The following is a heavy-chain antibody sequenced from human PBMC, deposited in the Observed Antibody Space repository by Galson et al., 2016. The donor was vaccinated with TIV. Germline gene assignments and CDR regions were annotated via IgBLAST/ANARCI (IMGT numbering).Heavy chain of an antibody. CDR1: GDTFSTYP. D-gene: IGHD5-18*01. J-gene: IGHJ6*02. Sequence: SVKVSCKASGDTFSTYPFNWVRQAPGQGLEWVGGFIPLFGTANYAQKFQGRVTITADESTSTLCMEVSSLRSEDTAVYYCAKDRNTAMDTYHYYYGMDVWGQGTTVIVSS. CDR2: FIPLFGTA. CDR3: AKDRNTAMDTYHYYYGMDV. V-gene: IGHV1-69*13.